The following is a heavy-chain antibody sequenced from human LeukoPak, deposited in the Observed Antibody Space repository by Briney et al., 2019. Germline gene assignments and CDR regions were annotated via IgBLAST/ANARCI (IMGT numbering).Heavy chain of an antibody. Sequence: PGGSLRLSCAASGFTLSSYWMHWVRQAPGEGLVWVSRINSDGSNINYADSVKGRFTISRDNAKNTLYLQMNSLRVEDTAVYYCVRSSGWPGYWGQETMVTVSS. CDR3: VRSSGWPGY. D-gene: IGHD6-19*01. J-gene: IGHJ4*02. V-gene: IGHV3-74*01. CDR2: INSDGSNI. CDR1: GFTLSSYW.